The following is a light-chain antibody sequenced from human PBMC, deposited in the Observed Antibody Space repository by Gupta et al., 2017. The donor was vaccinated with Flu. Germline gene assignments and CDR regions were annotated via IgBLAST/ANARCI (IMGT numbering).Light chain of an antibody. CDR1: QSVRSNY. CDR3: QQYSDSRYT. J-gene: IGKJ2*01. Sequence: EVVLTQSTGTLSLSPGERATLPCRASQSVRSNYLTWYQQKPGRAPRLVIYAASTRATGIPDRFSGSGSGTDFTLTISRLEPEDFAVYYCQQYSDSRYTFGQGTKLEIK. CDR2: AAS. V-gene: IGKV3-20*01.